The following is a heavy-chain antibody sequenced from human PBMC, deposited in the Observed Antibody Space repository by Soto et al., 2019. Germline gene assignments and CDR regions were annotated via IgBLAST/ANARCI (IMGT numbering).Heavy chain of an antibody. D-gene: IGHD4-17*01. CDR1: GGTFSSYA. J-gene: IGHJ6*02. CDR2: IIPIFGTA. CDR3: ARGYGDYVPLYYYYGMDV. Sequence: QVQLVQSGAEVKKPGSSVKVSCKASGGTFSSYAISWVRQAPGQGLEWMGGIIPIFGTANYAQKFQGRVTITAHESTSTAYMELSSLRSEDTAVYYCARGYGDYVPLYYYYGMDVWGQGTTVTVSS. V-gene: IGHV1-69*12.